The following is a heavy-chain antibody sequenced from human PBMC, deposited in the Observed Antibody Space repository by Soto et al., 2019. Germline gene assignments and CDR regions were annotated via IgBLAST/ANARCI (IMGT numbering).Heavy chain of an antibody. CDR2: INHSGST. J-gene: IGHJ3*02. Sequence: QVQLQQWGAGLLKPSETLSLTCAVYGGSFSGYYWSWIRQPPGKGLEWIGEINHSGSTNYNPSLKGRVTISVDTSMNQFSLKLRSVPAAEKDVYYCARAGRGVLAKIDAFDIWGQGTMVTVSS. CDR3: ARAGRGVLAKIDAFDI. V-gene: IGHV4-34*01. CDR1: GGSFSGYY.